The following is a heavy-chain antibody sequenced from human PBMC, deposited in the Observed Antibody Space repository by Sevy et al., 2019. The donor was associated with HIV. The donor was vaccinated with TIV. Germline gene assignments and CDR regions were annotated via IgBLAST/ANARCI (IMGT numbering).Heavy chain of an antibody. CDR3: ARGVASSGAYKFDY. CDR1: GGSVGNDDYY. Sequence: SETLSLTCTVSGGSVGNDDYYWSWIRQPPGKGLEWIGYIFYSGSTYYNPSLKSRGSISVDTSKNHFSLRLRSVTAADTAVYYCARGVASSGAYKFDYWGPGTLVTVS. D-gene: IGHD6-13*01. CDR2: IFYSGST. V-gene: IGHV4-30-4*01. J-gene: IGHJ4*02.